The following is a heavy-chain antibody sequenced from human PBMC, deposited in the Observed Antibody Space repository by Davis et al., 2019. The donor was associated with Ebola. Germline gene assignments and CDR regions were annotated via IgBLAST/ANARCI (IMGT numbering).Heavy chain of an antibody. CDR1: GFTFSSYA. Sequence: PGGSLRLSCAASGFTFSSYAMHWVRQAPGKGLEWVAVISYDGSNKYYADSVKGRFTISRDKSKNTLYLQMNSLRAEDTAVYYCARDPFGIAVAGQRIDYWGQGTLVTVSS. CDR2: ISYDGSNK. V-gene: IGHV3-30-3*01. CDR3: ARDPFGIAVAGQRIDY. J-gene: IGHJ4*02. D-gene: IGHD6-19*01.